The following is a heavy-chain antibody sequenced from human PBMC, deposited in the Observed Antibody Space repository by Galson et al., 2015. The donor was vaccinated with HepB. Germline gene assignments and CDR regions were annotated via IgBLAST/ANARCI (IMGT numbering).Heavy chain of an antibody. CDR2: ISYDGSNK. J-gene: IGHJ4*02. Sequence: SLRLSCAASGFTFSSYGMHWVRQAPGKGLEWVAVISYDGSNKYYADSVKGRFTISRDNSKNTLYLQMNSLRAEDTAVYYCANGYGSGNWGQGTLVTVSS. V-gene: IGHV3-30*18. CDR1: GFTFSSYG. CDR3: ANGYGSGN. D-gene: IGHD3-10*01.